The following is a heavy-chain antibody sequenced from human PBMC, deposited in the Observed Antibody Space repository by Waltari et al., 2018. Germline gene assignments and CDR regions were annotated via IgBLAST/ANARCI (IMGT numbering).Heavy chain of an antibody. CDR3: ATASYYYDSSGYGFDY. J-gene: IGHJ4*02. D-gene: IGHD3-22*01. V-gene: IGHV1-69-2*01. CDR2: VDPEDGET. CDR1: GSTCTDSY. Sequence: EVQLVQPGAEEKKPGATVKISCKVSGSTCTDSYMHRDQQAPRKGLEWMGLVDPEDGETIYAEQFQGRGTITADTSTDTAYMELSSLRSEDTAVYYCATASYYYDSSGYGFDYWGQGTLVTVSS.